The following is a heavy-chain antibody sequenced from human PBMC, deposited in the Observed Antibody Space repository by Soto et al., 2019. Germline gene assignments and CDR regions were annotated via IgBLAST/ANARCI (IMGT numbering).Heavy chain of an antibody. D-gene: IGHD3-16*02. CDR1: GGSISSYY. CDR3: ARAVITFGGVIVGTGAYYYYMDV. V-gene: IGHV4-59*01. J-gene: IGHJ6*03. Sequence: SETLSLTCTVSGGSISSYYWSWIRQPPGKGLEWIGYIYYSGSTNYNPSLKSRVTISVDTSKNQFSLKLSSVTAADTAVYYCARAVITFGGVIVGTGAYYYYMDVWGKGTTVTVSS. CDR2: IYYSGST.